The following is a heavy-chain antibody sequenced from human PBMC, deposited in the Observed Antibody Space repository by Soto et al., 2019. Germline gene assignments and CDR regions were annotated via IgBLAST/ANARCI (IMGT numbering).Heavy chain of an antibody. J-gene: IGHJ6*02. CDR1: GGSISSGGYY. Sequence: SETLSLTCTVSGGSISSGGYYWSWIRQHPGKGLEWIGYIYYSGSTYYNPSLKSRVTISVDTSKNQFSLKLSSVTAADTAVYYCARKRQTTVTSYYYYGMDVWGQGTTVTVSS. D-gene: IGHD4-17*01. CDR2: IYYSGST. V-gene: IGHV4-31*03. CDR3: ARKRQTTVTSYYYYGMDV.